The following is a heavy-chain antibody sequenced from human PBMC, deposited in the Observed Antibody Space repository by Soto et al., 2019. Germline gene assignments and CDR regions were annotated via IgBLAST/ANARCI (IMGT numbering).Heavy chain of an antibody. D-gene: IGHD6-13*01. CDR2: ISYDGSNK. J-gene: IGHJ6*02. CDR3: AKDIQAGIAAAGPYYYYGMDV. V-gene: IGHV3-30*18. Sequence: PGGSLRLSCAASGFTFSSYGMHWVRQAPGKGLEWVAVISYDGSNKYYADSVKGRFTISRDNSKNTLYLQMNSLRAEDTAVYYCAKDIQAGIAAAGPYYYYGMDVWGQGTMVTVSS. CDR1: GFTFSSYG.